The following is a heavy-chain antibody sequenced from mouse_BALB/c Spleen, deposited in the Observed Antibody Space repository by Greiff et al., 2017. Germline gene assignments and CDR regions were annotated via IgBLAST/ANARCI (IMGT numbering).Heavy chain of an antibody. J-gene: IGHJ3*01. V-gene: IGHV5-6-4*01. CDR3: TREPSKEGTWFAY. CDR2: ISSGGSYT. D-gene: IGHD2-5*01. CDR1: GFTFSSYT. Sequence: EVKLVESGGGLVKPGGSLKLSCAASGFTFSSYTMSWVRQTPEKRLEWVATISSGGSYTYYPDSVKGRFTISRDNAKNTLYLQMSSLKSEDTAMYYCTREPSKEGTWFAYWGQGTLVTVSA.